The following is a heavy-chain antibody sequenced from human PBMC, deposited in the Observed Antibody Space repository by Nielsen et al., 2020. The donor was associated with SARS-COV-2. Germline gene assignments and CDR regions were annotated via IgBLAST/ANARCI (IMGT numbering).Heavy chain of an antibody. CDR2: IHPSGNT. CDR3: AKGTDSRKQGY. V-gene: IGHV4-34*01. Sequence: SETLSLTCTVSGGSIRSYYWSWIRQPPGKGLEWIGEIHPSGNTNYNPSLESRVTMSLDTSKNQFSLKLSSVTAADTAVYYCAKGTDSRKQGYWGQGTLVTVSA. CDR1: GGSIRSYY. D-gene: IGHD6-13*01. J-gene: IGHJ4*02.